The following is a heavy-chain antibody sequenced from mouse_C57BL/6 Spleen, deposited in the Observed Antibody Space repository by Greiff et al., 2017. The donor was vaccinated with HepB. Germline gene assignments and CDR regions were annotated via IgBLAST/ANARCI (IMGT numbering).Heavy chain of an antibody. V-gene: IGHV1-64*01. D-gene: IGHD2-1*01. J-gene: IGHJ4*01. Sequence: QVQLQQPGAELVKPGASVKLSCKASGYTFTSYWMHWVKQRPGQGLEWIGMIPPNSGSTNYNEKFKSKATLTVDKSSSTAYMQLSSLTSEDSAVYYCARSRGNYEDYYAMDYWGQGTSFTVSS. CDR2: IPPNSGST. CDR3: ARSRGNYEDYYAMDY. CDR1: GYTFTSYW.